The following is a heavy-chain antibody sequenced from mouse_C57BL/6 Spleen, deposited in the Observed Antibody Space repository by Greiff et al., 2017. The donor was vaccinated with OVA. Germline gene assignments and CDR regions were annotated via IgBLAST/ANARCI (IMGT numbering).Heavy chain of an antibody. J-gene: IGHJ2*01. CDR2: INPSTGGT. D-gene: IGHD2-3*01. CDR1: GYSFTGYY. Sequence: VQLQQSGPELVKPGASVKISCKASGYSFTGYYMNWVKQSPEKSLEWIGEINPSTGGTTYNQKFKAKATLTVDKSSSTAYMQLKSLTSEDSAVYYCARDGYYEVDYFDYWGQGTTLTVSS. V-gene: IGHV1-42*01. CDR3: ARDGYYEVDYFDY.